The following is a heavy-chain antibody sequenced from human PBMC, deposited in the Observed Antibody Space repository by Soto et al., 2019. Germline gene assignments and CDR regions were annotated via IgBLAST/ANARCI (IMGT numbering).Heavy chain of an antibody. V-gene: IGHV4-61*09. J-gene: IGHJ4*02. CDR3: ARDRQGETGTTWSFDY. CDR1: GDYISDGTYY. D-gene: IGHD1-1*01. Sequence: SETLSLTCTVSGDYISDGTYYWSWIRRAPGKGLEWIGYIYPSGNTMYSPSLKRRVTMSRDTSKNQFALNVMSVTAADAAVYYCARDRQGETGTTWSFDYWGPGVQVTVSS. CDR2: IYPSGNT.